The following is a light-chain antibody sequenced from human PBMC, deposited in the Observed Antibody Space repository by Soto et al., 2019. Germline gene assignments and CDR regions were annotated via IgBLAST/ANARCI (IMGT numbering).Light chain of an antibody. CDR3: QQSYITPST. J-gene: IGKJ2*01. Sequence: DIQMTQSPSSLSASIGDRVTITCRASQNISFYLNWYQHKTGQAPKVLIYAASSLQAGVPQRFSGSGSGTDFTLSISSLQPEDFATYSCQQSYITPSTFCQGTKLEIK. CDR1: QNISFY. CDR2: AAS. V-gene: IGKV1-39*01.